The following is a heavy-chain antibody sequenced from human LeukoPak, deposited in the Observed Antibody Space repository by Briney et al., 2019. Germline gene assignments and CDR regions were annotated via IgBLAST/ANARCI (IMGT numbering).Heavy chain of an antibody. CDR2: VYYSGIT. Sequence: SETLSLTCSVSGGSMSGFYWSWIRQPPGKGLEWIGYVYYSGITNYNPSLKSRVTISVDTSKNQFSLKLNSVTAADTAVYYCARDGTYGFLDYWGQGTLVTVSS. J-gene: IGHJ4*02. D-gene: IGHD3-16*01. CDR1: GGSMSGFY. CDR3: ARDGTYGFLDY. V-gene: IGHV4-59*01.